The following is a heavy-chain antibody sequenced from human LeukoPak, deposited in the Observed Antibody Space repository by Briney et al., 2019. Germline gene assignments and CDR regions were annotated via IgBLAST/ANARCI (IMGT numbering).Heavy chain of an antibody. D-gene: IGHD2/OR15-2a*01. CDR1: GYDFTFYW. V-gene: IGHV5-51*01. J-gene: IGHJ5*02. CDR2: IYPGDSDT. CDR3: ARSSMGFWFDP. Sequence: GESLKISCKGSGYDFTFYWVAWVRQMPGKGLEWMGIIYPGDSDTRYSPSFQGQVTISADKSISTAYLQWSSLKASDTAMYYCARSSMGFWFDPWGQGTLVTVSS.